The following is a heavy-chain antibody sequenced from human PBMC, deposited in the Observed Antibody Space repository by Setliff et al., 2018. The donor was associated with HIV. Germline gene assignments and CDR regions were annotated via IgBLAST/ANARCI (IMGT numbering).Heavy chain of an antibody. J-gene: IGHJ4*02. D-gene: IGHD3-3*01. CDR3: ARDRALRFSQSPSSHYFDS. CDR2: IYPSGTT. CDR1: SGSITSPAYY. Sequence: PSETLSLTCTVSSGSITSPAYYWSWIRQPAGKGLEWIGHIYPSGTTSYNPSLKSRVNISSDASKKQVFLRLKSVSAADTAVYFCARDRALRFSQSPSSHYFDSWGQGTLVTVSS. V-gene: IGHV4-61*09.